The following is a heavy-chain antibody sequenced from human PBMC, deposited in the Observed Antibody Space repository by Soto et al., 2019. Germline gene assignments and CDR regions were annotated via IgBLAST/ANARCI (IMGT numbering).Heavy chain of an antibody. CDR1: GFTFSSYS. Sequence: PGGSLRLSCAASGFTFSSYSMNWVRQAPGKGLEWVSYISSSSSTIYYADSVKGRFTISRDNAKNSLYLQMDSLRAEDTAVYYCARARYSGYDSGAFDIWGQGTMVTVSS. J-gene: IGHJ3*02. V-gene: IGHV3-48*01. CDR2: ISSSSSTI. CDR3: ARARYSGYDSGAFDI. D-gene: IGHD5-12*01.